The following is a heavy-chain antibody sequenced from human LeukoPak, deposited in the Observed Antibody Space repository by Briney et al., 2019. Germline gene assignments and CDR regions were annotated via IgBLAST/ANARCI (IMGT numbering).Heavy chain of an antibody. V-gene: IGHV4-34*01. J-gene: IGHJ3*02. CDR2: INHSGST. CDR1: GGSFSGYY. D-gene: IGHD1-1*01. Sequence: PSETLSLTCAVCGGSFSGYYWSWIRQPPGKGLEWIGEINHSGSTYYNPSLTSRVTISVDTSKNQFSLKLSSVTAADTAVYYCASFFSPETDVKAFDIWGQGTMVTVSS. CDR3: ASFFSPETDVKAFDI.